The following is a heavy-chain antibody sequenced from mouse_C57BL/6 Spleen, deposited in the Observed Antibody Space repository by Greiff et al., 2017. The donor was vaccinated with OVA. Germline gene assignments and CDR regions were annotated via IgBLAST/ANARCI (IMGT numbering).Heavy chain of an antibody. V-gene: IGHV1-55*01. Sequence: QVQLQQPGAELVKPGASVKMSCKASGYTFTSYWITWVKQRPGQGLEWIGDIYPGSGSTNYNEKFKSKATLTVDTSSSTAYMQLSSLTSEDSAVYYCARGDGNYVLFDYWGQGTTLTVSS. CDR2: IYPGSGST. J-gene: IGHJ2*01. CDR3: ARGDGNYVLFDY. CDR1: GYTFTSYW. D-gene: IGHD2-1*01.